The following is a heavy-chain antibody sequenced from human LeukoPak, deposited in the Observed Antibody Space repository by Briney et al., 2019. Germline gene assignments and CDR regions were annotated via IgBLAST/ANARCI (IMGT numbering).Heavy chain of an antibody. Sequence: SETLSLTCTVSGGSFSSGAYYWSWIRQHPGKGLEWIGYIYYSGSTYYNPSLKSRVTISVDTSKNQFSLKLSSVTAADTAVYYCARGGTKPNFDYWGQGTLVTVSS. CDR3: ARGGTKPNFDY. CDR1: GGSFSSGAYY. D-gene: IGHD1-26*01. V-gene: IGHV4-31*03. J-gene: IGHJ4*02. CDR2: IYYSGST.